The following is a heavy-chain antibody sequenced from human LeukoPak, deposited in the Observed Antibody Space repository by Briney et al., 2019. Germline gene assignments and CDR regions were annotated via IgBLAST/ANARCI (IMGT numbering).Heavy chain of an antibody. J-gene: IGHJ5*02. V-gene: IGHV4-59*08. CDR2: IYYSGST. CDR1: GGSIRNYY. D-gene: IGHD2-15*01. CDR3: ARVGDCSVDSNCYHFADWFDP. Sequence: PSETLSLTCTVSGGSIRNYYWSWIRQPPGKGLEWIGYIYYSGSTNYNPSLKSRVTISVDPSKNQFSLKLSSVTATDTAVYYCARVGDCSVDSNCYHFADWFDPWGQGTLVTVSS.